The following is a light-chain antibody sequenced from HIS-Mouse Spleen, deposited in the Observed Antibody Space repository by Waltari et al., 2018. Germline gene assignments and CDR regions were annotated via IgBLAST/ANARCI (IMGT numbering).Light chain of an antibody. Sequence: QSALTQPASVSGSPGQSITISCTGTSSDVGGYNYGSWYQQHPGKAPKLMIYDVSNRPSGVSNRCSGSKSGNTASLTISGLQAEDEADYYCSSYTSSSVFGGGTKLTVL. CDR2: DVS. J-gene: IGLJ2*01. CDR1: SSDVGGYNY. CDR3: SSYTSSSV. V-gene: IGLV2-14*03.